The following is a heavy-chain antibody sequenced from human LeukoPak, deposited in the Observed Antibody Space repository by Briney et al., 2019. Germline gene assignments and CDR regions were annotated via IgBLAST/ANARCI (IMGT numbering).Heavy chain of an antibody. Sequence: GGSLRLSCAASGFTFSSYAMSWVRQAPGKGLERVSAISGSGGSTYYADSVKGRFTISRDNSKNTLYLQMNSLRAEDTAWYYCAKDQKEGHIEITGTDFDYWGQGTLVTVPS. D-gene: IGHD1/OR15-1a*01. J-gene: IGHJ4*02. CDR3: AKDQKEGHIEITGTDFDY. CDR1: GFTFSSYA. V-gene: IGHV3-23*01. CDR2: ISGSGGST.